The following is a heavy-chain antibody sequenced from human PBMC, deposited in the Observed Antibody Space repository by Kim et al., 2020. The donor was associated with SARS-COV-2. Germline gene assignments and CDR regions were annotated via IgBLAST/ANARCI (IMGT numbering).Heavy chain of an antibody. CDR2: ISGSSSGI. CDR3: AKLKNMIVAIIPYYDV. CDR1: GFIFSDYA. J-gene: IGHJ6*01. Sequence: GGSLRLSCAASGFIFSDYAMTWVRQAPGKGLEWVAAISGSSSGIFYADSAKGRFTISRDNSKNTVSLQMNSLTADDSALYFCAKLKNMIVAIIPYYDVWG. V-gene: IGHV3-23*01. D-gene: IGHD3-22*01.